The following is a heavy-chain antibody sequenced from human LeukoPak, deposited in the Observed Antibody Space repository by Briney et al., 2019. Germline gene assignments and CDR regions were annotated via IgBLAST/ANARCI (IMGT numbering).Heavy chain of an antibody. V-gene: IGHV4-61*02. CDR3: ARDYSVQDSFDY. D-gene: IGHD5/OR15-5a*01. J-gene: IGHJ4*02. Sequence: SETLSLTCTVSGGSVSSGNYYWSWIRPPAGKGLEWIGRIFTTGSTNYNASLKGRVTISVDTSKNQCSLNLRSVTPAETALYYCARDYSVQDSFDYWGQGNLVTVSS. CDR1: GGSVSSGNYY. CDR2: IFTTGST.